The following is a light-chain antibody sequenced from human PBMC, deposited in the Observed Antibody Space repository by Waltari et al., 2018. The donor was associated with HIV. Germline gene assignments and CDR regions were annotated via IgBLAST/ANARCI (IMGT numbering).Light chain of an antibody. V-gene: IGKV3-15*01. J-gene: IGKJ1*01. CDR1: QSVGSN. Sequence: EVVMTQSPATLSVSPGERATLSCRASQSVGSNLAWYQQKPGQAPRLLIYGASTRATGIPARFSASGSGTEFTLSISSLQSEDFAVYYCQQYNDWPRTFGQGTKVEIK. CDR2: GAS. CDR3: QQYNDWPRT.